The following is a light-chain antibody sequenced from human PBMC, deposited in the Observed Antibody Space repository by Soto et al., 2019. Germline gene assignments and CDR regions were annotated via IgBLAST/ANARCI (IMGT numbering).Light chain of an antibody. Sequence: EIVLTQSPGTLSLSPGERATLSCRASQSFNSDSLGWYQQKPGQAPRLLIYGASSRANCITDRFSGSGSGTDFTLTISRLEPEDFSVYYCHQYGSLPTFGQGTKVEI. CDR3: HQYGSLPT. CDR2: GAS. V-gene: IGKV3-20*01. J-gene: IGKJ1*01. CDR1: QSFNSDS.